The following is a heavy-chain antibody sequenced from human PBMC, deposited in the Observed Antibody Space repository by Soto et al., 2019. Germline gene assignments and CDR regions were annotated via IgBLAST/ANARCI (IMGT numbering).Heavy chain of an antibody. V-gene: IGHV4-59*01. CDR2: IYYSGST. J-gene: IGHJ4*02. D-gene: IGHD6-19*01. CDR3: ASVAVAGPYYFDY. Sequence: SETLSLTCTVSGGSISSYYWSWIRQPPGKGLEWIGYIYYSGSTNYNPSLKSRVTISVDTSKNQFSLKLSSVTAADTAVYYCASVAVAGPYYFDYWGQGTLVNVSS. CDR1: GGSISSYY.